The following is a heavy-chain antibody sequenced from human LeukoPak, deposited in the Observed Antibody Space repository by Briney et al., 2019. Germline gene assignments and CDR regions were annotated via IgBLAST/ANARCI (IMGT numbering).Heavy chain of an antibody. D-gene: IGHD6-13*01. V-gene: IGHV4-39*01. J-gene: IGHJ4*02. CDR3: ARGRPAYSSSWYRSLSFNY. CDR2: IYYSGNT. CDR1: GGSISSSGYY. Sequence: KPSETLSLTCTVSGGSISSSGYYWGWIRQPPGKGLEWIGSIYYSGNTNYNPSLKSRVTISIDTSKNQFSLKLSSVTAADTAVYYCARGRPAYSSSWYRSLSFNYWGQGTLVTVSS.